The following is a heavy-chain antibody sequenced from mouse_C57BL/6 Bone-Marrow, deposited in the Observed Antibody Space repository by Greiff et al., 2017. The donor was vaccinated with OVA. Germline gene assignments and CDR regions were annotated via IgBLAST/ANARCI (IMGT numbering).Heavy chain of an antibody. J-gene: IGHJ3*01. Sequence: QVQLKESGAELVKPGASVKMSCKASGYTFTTYPIEWMKQNHGKSLEWIGNFHPYNDDTKYNEKFKGKATLTVEKSSSTVYLELSRLTSDDSAVYYCARLGDYDGDWFAYWGQGTLVTVSA. D-gene: IGHD2-4*01. CDR3: ARLGDYDGDWFAY. CDR1: GYTFTTYP. CDR2: FHPYNDDT. V-gene: IGHV1-47*01.